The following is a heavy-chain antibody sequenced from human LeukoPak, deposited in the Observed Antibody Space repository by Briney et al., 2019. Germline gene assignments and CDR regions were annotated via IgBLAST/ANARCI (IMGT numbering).Heavy chain of an antibody. CDR2: IRYDGSNK. J-gene: IGHJ4*02. CDR1: GFTFSTNG. V-gene: IGHV3-30*02. CDR3: AKDQPYSSSWYSFDY. D-gene: IGHD6-13*01. Sequence: GGSLRLSCAASGFTFSTNGMHWVRQAPGKGLEWVAFIRYDGSNKYYADSVKGRFTISRDNSKNTLYLQMNSLRAEDTAVYYCAKDQPYSSSWYSFDYWGQGTLVTASS.